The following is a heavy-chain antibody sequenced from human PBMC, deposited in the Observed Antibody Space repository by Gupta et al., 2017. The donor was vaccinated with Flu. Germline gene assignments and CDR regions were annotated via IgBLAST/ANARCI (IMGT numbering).Heavy chain of an antibody. CDR3: AKYVQERPSWVLGGYFDL. V-gene: IGHV3-23*01. CDR1: GFTFSSYA. D-gene: IGHD3-16*01. CDR2: ISGSGGST. J-gene: IGHJ2*01. Sequence: EVQLLESGGGLVQPGGSLRLSCAASGFTFSSYAMSWVRQAPGKGLEWVSAISGSGGSTYYADSVKGRFTISRDNSKNTLYLQMNSLRAEDTAVYYCAKYVQERPSWVLGGYFDLWGRGTLVTVSS.